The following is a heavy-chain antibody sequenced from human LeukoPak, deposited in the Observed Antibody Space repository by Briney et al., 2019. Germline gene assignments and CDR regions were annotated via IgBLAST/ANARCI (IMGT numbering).Heavy chain of an antibody. J-gene: IGHJ6*03. CDR1: GGSISSYY. Sequence: SETLSLTCTVSGGSISSYYWSRIRQPPGKGLEGIGYIYYSGSTNYNPSLKSRVTISVDTSKNQFSLKLSSVTAADTAVYYCARVYCSGGSCYSFYYYMDVWGKGTTVTVSS. CDR3: ARVYCSGGSCYSFYYYMDV. V-gene: IGHV4-59*01. D-gene: IGHD2-15*01. CDR2: IYYSGST.